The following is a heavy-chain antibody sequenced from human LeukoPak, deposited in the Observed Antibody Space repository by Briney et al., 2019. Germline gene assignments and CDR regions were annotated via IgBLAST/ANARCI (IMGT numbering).Heavy chain of an antibody. CDR2: IDSHNGNT. CDR3: AREIRAYSSGWTLMTYFDY. J-gene: IGHJ4*02. D-gene: IGHD6-19*01. CDR1: VYTFTSYG. Sequence: SVKVSYQPSVYTFTSYGISWVREAPGQGVEWMGGIDSHNGNTNYVQKVQGRATMTTDTTTSTAYKELRSLRSDDTAVYYCAREIRAYSSGWTLMTYFDYWGQGTLVTVSS. V-gene: IGHV1-18*01.